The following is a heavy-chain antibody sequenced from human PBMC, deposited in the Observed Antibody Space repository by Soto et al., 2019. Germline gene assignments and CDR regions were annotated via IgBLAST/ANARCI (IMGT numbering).Heavy chain of an antibody. D-gene: IGHD3-22*01. CDR3: ARVPYYYDSSGQNYYYGMDV. J-gene: IGHJ6*02. Sequence: QVQLVQSGAEVKKPGASVKVSCKASGYTFTSYYMHWVRQAPGQGLEWMGIINPSGGSTSYAQKFQGRVTMTRDTSTSTVYMELSSLRSEDTAVYYCARVPYYYDSSGQNYYYGMDVWGQGTTVTVSS. CDR2: INPSGGST. V-gene: IGHV1-46*01. CDR1: GYTFTSYY.